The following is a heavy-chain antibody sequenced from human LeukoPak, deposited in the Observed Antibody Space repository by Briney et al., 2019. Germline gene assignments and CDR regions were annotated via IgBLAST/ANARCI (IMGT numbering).Heavy chain of an antibody. CDR2: INSDGSST. J-gene: IGHJ3*02. CDR3: AGDLGWDDVFDI. D-gene: IGHD1-26*01. CDR1: GFTFSRYW. V-gene: IGHV3-74*01. Sequence: GGSLRLSCAASGFTFSRYWLHWVGQAQGKGLVWVSRINSDGSSTSYADSGKGRFTISRDNAKNTLYLQINSLRAEDTAVYYCAGDLGWDDVFDIWGQGTMVTVSS.